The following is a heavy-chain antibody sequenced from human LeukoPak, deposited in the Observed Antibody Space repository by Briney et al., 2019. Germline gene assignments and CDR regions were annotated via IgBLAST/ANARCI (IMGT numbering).Heavy chain of an antibody. Sequence: GGSLRLSCAASGFTFSYYEMNWVRQAPGKGLEWVSYISSSSSTIYYADSVKGRFTISRDNAKNSPYLQMNSLRDEDTAVYYCARDSPLPGIAVAGTAGGDYWGQGTLVTVSS. D-gene: IGHD6-19*01. CDR3: ARDSPLPGIAVAGTAGGDY. CDR2: ISSSSSTI. CDR1: GFTFSYYE. J-gene: IGHJ4*02. V-gene: IGHV3-48*02.